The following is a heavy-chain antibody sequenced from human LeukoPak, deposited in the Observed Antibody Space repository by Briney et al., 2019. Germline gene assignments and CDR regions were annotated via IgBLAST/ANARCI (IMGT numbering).Heavy chain of an antibody. CDR2: IYYSGST. V-gene: IGHV4-59*12. J-gene: IGHJ1*01. CDR1: GGSISSYY. CDR3: ARDPAYYYDSSGLD. D-gene: IGHD3-22*01. Sequence: SETLSLTCTVSGGSISSYYWSWIRQPPGKGLEWIGYIYYSGSTNYNPSLKSRVTISVDTSKNQFSLKLSSVTAADTAVYYCARDPAYYYDSSGLDWGQGTLVTVSS.